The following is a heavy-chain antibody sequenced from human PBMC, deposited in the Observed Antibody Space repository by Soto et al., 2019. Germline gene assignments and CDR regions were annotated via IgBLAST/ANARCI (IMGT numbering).Heavy chain of an antibody. D-gene: IGHD2-2*01. Sequence: RASVKVSCKASGFTFTSSAVQWVRQARGQRLEWIGWIVVGSGNTNYAQKFQERVTITRDMSTSTAYMELSSLRSEGTAVYYCAAGGGYCSSTSCYLYYYGMDVWGQGTTVTVSS. V-gene: IGHV1-58*01. CDR1: GFTFTSSA. J-gene: IGHJ6*02. CDR2: IVVGSGNT. CDR3: AAGGGYCSSTSCYLYYYGMDV.